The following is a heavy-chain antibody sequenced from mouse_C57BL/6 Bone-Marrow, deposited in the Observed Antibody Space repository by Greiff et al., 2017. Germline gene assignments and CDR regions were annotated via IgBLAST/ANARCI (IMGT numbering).Heavy chain of an antibody. CDR3: ASGGLRN. CDR1: GYSFTSYY. D-gene: IGHD2-4*01. J-gene: IGHJ2*01. CDR2: IYPGRGNT. Sequence: QVQLQQSGPELVKPGASVKISCKASGYSFTSYYIHWVKQRPGQGLECIGWIYPGRGNTKYNEKFKGKATLTADTSSSTAYMQLSSLTSEDSAVYYCASGGLRNWGQGTTLTVSS. V-gene: IGHV1-66*01.